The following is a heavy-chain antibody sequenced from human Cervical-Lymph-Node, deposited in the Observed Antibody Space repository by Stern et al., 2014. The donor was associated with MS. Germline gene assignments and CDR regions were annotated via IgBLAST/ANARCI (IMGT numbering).Heavy chain of an antibody. CDR1: GFTFSDYV. V-gene: IGHV3-23*01. CDR2: VSGNGVDT. D-gene: IGHD6-19*01. CDR3: AKDVAVADPFYFDY. J-gene: IGHJ4*02. Sequence: EVQLLESGGGLVQPGGSLRLSCAASGFTFSDYVINWVRQAPGKGLEWVSSVSGNGVDTYYGDSVKGRFTISRDNSKNTLYLQMNSLRAEDTAVYFCAKDVAVADPFYFDYWGQGTLVTVSS.